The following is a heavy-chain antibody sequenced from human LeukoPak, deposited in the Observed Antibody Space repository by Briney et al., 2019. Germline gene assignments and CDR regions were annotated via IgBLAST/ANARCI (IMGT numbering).Heavy chain of an antibody. CDR2: IYYSGST. D-gene: IGHD3-10*01. Sequence: SETLSLTCTVPGGSISSSSYYWGWIRQPPGKGLEWIGSIYYSGSTYYNPSLKSRVTISVDTSKNQFSLKLSSVTAADTAVYYCARRSSMVRGVIIIPDAFDIWGQGTMVTVSS. CDR3: ARRSSMVRGVIIIPDAFDI. J-gene: IGHJ3*02. CDR1: GGSISSSSYY. V-gene: IGHV4-39*01.